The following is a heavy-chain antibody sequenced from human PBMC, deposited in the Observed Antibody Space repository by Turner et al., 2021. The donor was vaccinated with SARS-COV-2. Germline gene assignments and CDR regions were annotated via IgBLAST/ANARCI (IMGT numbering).Heavy chain of an antibody. J-gene: IGHJ4*02. CDR2: FDPEDGET. CDR1: GYTLIELS. Sequence: QVQLVQSGAAVKKPGASAKVSCKVSGYTLIELSMHWVRQAPGKGLEWMGGFDPEDGETISAQKFQGRVTMTEDTSTDTAYMELSSLRSEDTAVYYCATGYAYCGGDCSIHYWGQGTLVTVSS. CDR3: ATGYAYCGGDCSIHY. D-gene: IGHD2-21*02. V-gene: IGHV1-24*01.